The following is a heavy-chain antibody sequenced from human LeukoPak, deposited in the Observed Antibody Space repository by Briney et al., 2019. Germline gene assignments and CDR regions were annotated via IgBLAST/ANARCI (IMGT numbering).Heavy chain of an antibody. CDR1: GLTFRGSD. Sequence: GGSLRLSCAASGLTFRGSDMHWVRQAPGKGLEWVAFVSHDGGNENYADSVKGRFTISRVNHKNTLFLQLNSLRAEDTAVYYCAKGSINYFEYWGRGTLVTVSS. CDR2: VSHDGGNE. J-gene: IGHJ4*02. V-gene: IGHV3-30*18. CDR3: AKGSINYFEY.